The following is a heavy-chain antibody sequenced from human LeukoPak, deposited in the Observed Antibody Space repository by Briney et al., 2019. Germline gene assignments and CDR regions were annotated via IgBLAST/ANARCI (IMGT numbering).Heavy chain of an antibody. CDR3: ARDRYSKAAYNWFDP. Sequence: GGSLRLSCAASGFTFSSYSMNWVRQAPGKGLEWVSSISSSSSYIYYADSVKGRFTISRDSAKNSLYLQMNSLRAEDTAVYYCARDRYSKAAYNWFDPWGQGTLVTVSS. D-gene: IGHD4-11*01. J-gene: IGHJ5*02. CDR2: ISSSSSYI. V-gene: IGHV3-21*01. CDR1: GFTFSSYS.